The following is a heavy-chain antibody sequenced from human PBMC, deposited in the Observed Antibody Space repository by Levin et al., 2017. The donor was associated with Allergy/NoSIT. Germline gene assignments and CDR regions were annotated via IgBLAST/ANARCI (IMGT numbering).Heavy chain of an antibody. CDR2: INHSGST. CDR3: ASPRSGRDAIAAAGTFDY. CDR1: GGSFSGYY. D-gene: IGHD6-13*01. J-gene: IGHJ4*02. V-gene: IGHV4-34*01. Sequence: SQTLSLTCAVYGGSFSGYYWSWIRQPPGKGLEWIGEINHSGSTNYNPSLKSRVTISVDTSKNQFSLKLSSVTAADTAVYYCASPRSGRDAIAAAGTFDYWGQGTLVTVSS.